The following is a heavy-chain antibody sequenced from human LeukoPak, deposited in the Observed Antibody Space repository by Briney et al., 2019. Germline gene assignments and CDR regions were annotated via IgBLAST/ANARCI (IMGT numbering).Heavy chain of an antibody. D-gene: IGHD6-6*01. CDR3: AKDQAAARPWWFDP. CDR2: ISGSGGST. CDR1: GFSFSSHG. J-gene: IGHJ5*02. V-gene: IGHV3-23*01. Sequence: GGSLRLSCAASGFSFSSHGMSWVRQGPGKGLERVSAISGSGGSTYYADSVKGRFTISRDNSKNTLYLQMNSLRAEDTAVYYCAKDQAAARPWWFDPWGQGTLVTVSS.